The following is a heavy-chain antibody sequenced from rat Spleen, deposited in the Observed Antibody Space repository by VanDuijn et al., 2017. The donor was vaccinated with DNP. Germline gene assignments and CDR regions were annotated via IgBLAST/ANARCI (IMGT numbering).Heavy chain of an antibody. V-gene: IGHV5-29*01. CDR2: ILYDGTRT. CDR1: GFIFSNYG. Sequence: EVQLVESGGGLVQPGRTLKLSCAASGFIFSNYGMAWVRQAPTEGLEWVASILYDGTRTYYLDSVKGRFTISRDNAENTLFLQMNSLRSEDMATYYCARHYRYWGQGVMVTVSS. CDR3: ARHYRY. J-gene: IGHJ2*01.